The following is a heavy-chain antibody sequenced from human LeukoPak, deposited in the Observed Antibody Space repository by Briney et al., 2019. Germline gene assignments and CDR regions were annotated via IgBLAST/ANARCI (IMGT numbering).Heavy chain of an antibody. CDR2: IIPIFGTA. CDR3: ASNEVDTAMVPPTPYYYYYYMDV. D-gene: IGHD5-18*01. J-gene: IGHJ6*03. Sequence: SVKVSCKASGYTFTAYYIHWLRQAPGQGLEWMGGIIPIFGTANYAQKFQGRVTITADKSTSTAYMELSSLRSEDTAVYYCASNEVDTAMVPPTPYYYYYYMDVWGKGTTVTVSS. V-gene: IGHV1-69*06. CDR1: GYTFTAYY.